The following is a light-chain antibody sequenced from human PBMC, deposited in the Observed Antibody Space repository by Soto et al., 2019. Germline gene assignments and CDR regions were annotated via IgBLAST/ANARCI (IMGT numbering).Light chain of an antibody. CDR2: KVS. V-gene: IGKV2-30*01. CDR3: MQGSHWPPIT. Sequence: VMTQSPDSLAVSLGERATINCKSSQSVLYSSNNKNYLAWFRQRPGQSPRRLIYKVSNREAGVPDRFSGSGSGTDFTLKISRVEAEDVGLYYCMQGSHWPPITFGQGTRLEI. CDR1: QSVLYSSNNKNY. J-gene: IGKJ5*01.